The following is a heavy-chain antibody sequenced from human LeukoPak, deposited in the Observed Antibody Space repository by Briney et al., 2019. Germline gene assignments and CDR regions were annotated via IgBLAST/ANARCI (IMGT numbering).Heavy chain of an antibody. CDR1: GFTFSSYE. J-gene: IGHJ3*02. Sequence: GGSLRLSCAASGFTFSSYEMNWVRQAPGKGLEWVSYISSSGSTIYYADSVKGRFTISRDNAKNSLYLQMNSLRDEDTAVYYCARSMVRGGYAFDIWGQGTMVTVSS. D-gene: IGHD3-10*01. CDR2: ISSSGSTI. V-gene: IGHV3-48*03. CDR3: ARSMVRGGYAFDI.